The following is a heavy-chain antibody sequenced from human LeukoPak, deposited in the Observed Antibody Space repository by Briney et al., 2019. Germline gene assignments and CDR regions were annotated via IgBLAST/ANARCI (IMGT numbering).Heavy chain of an antibody. Sequence: SETLSLTCTVSGGSITSYYWNWIRQPSGKGLEWTGYISYSGSTKYNPSPKSRVTISLDTSKNQFSLKVRSVTAADTAVYYCARGFDSKSTYFDYWGQGTLVTVSS. V-gene: IGHV4-59*01. D-gene: IGHD5-12*01. CDR3: ARGFDSKSTYFDY. J-gene: IGHJ4*02. CDR2: ISYSGST. CDR1: GGSITSYY.